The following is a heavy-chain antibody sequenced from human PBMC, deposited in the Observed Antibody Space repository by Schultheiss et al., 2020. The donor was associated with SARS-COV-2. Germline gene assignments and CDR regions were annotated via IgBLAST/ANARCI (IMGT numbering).Heavy chain of an antibody. D-gene: IGHD6-19*01. CDR3: AKDLAVAGIGGGGGY. CDR2: ISGSGGST. J-gene: IGHJ4*02. V-gene: IGHV3-23*01. Sequence: GSLRLSCAASGFTVSSNYMSWVRQHPGKGLEWVSAISGSGGSTYYADSVKGRFTISRDNSKNTLYLQMNSLRAEDTAVYYCAKDLAVAGIGGGGGYWGQGTLVTVSS. CDR1: GFTVSSNY.